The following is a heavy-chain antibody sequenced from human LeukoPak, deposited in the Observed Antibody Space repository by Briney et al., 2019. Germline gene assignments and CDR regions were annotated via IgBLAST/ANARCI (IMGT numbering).Heavy chain of an antibody. CDR3: ARTYYYGSGSYSANWFDP. Sequence: GESLKISCKASGYSFTSYWIGWVRQMPGKGLEWMGIIYPGDSDTRYSPSFQGQVTISADKSISTAYLQWSSLKASDTAMYYCARTYYYGSGSYSANWFDPWGQGTLVTVSS. CDR2: IYPGDSDT. D-gene: IGHD3-10*01. CDR1: GYSFTSYW. V-gene: IGHV5-51*01. J-gene: IGHJ5*02.